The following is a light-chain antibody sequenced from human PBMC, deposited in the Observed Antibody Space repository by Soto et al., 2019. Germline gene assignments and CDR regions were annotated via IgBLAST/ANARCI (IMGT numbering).Light chain of an antibody. J-gene: IGLJ1*01. V-gene: IGLV2-14*03. Sequence: QSALTQPASVSGSPGQSITISCTGASGDFGNYNSVSWYQQHPGKAPQLLIYGVTNRPSGVSNRFSGSKSGNTASLTISGLQADDEAEYYFNSYTNSNTLPVFGTGTKLTFL. CDR3: NSYTNSNTLPV. CDR2: GVT. CDR1: SGDFGNYNS.